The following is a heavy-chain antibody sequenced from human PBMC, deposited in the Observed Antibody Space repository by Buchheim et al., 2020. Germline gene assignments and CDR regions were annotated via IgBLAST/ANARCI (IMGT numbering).Heavy chain of an antibody. D-gene: IGHD6-19*01. CDR3: TTGVAVAGTWDDY. Sequence: EVQLVESGGGLVKPGGSLRLSCAASGFTFSNAWMSWVRQAPGKGLVWVGRIKSKTDGGTTDYAAPVKGRFTISRDDSKNKLHLQMNSLKTEDTAVYYCTTGVAVAGTWDDYWGQGTL. V-gene: IGHV3-15*01. CDR1: GFTFSNAW. CDR2: IKSKTDGGTT. J-gene: IGHJ4*02.